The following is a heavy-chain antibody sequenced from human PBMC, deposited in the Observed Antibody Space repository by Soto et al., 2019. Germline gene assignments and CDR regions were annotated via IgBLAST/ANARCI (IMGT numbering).Heavy chain of an antibody. CDR1: GGTFTNYA. D-gene: IGHD3-16*02. V-gene: IGHV1-69*13. CDR3: ARGGARYDYVWGSYRYTPTFDY. J-gene: IGHJ4*02. Sequence: SVKVSCKASGGTFTNYAISWVRQAPGQGLEWMGGIIPVYGTANYAQKFQGRVTIVADESTSTSYMELSSLRSEDTAVYYCARGGARYDYVWGSYRYTPTFDYWGQGSQVTVYS. CDR2: IIPVYGTA.